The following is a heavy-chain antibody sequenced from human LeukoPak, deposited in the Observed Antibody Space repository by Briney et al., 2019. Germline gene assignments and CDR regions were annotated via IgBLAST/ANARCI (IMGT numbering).Heavy chain of an antibody. D-gene: IGHD3-22*01. CDR3: AKVCSPHYYDSSGYYFY. V-gene: IGHV1-2*02. J-gene: IGHJ4*02. CDR2: INPNSGDT. CDR1: GYTFTGYY. Sequence: ASVKVSCKASGYTFTGYYMHWVRQAPGQGLEWMAWINPNSGDTNYAQKFQGRVTMTRVTSISTAYMELMRLSSDATAVNYGAKVCSPHYYDSSGYYFYWGERTLVTVSS.